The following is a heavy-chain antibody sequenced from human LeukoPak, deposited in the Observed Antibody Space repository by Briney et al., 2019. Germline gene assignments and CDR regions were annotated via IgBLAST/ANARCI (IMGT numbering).Heavy chain of an antibody. CDR3: ARRSGSSWEVDY. Sequence: GGSLRLSCEASGFTFSSYSMNWVRQAPGKGLEWISYISTSTTTIYYANSVKGRFTISRDNSKNTLYLQMNSLRAEDTAVYYCARRSGSSWEVDYWGQGTLVTVSS. CDR2: ISTSTTTI. CDR1: GFTFSSYS. V-gene: IGHV3-48*01. D-gene: IGHD6-13*01. J-gene: IGHJ4*02.